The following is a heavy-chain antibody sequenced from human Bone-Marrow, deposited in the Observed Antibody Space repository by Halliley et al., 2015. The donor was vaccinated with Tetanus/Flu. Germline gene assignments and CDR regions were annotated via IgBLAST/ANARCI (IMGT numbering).Heavy chain of an antibody. J-gene: IGHJ4*02. D-gene: IGHD2-2*01. CDR1: GFTFSTYA. CDR3: AKRNYCSTSTCCFDY. CDR2: ISGIGDKI. Sequence: SLRLSCAASGFTFSTYAMSWVRQATGKGLEWVSLISGIGDKIYFADSVKGRFTVSRDNSKNTLYLQMNSLRAEDTAVYYVAKRNYCSTSTCCFDYWGQGTLVTVSS. V-gene: IGHV3-23*01.